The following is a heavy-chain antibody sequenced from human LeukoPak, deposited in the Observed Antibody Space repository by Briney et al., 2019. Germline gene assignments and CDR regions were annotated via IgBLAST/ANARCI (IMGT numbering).Heavy chain of an antibody. V-gene: IGHV3-23*01. D-gene: IGHD1-1*01. CDR3: AKATGTLGN. J-gene: IGHJ4*02. CDR1: GFTFSSYA. CDR2: ISNSDGNT. Sequence: HPGGSLRLSCAASGFTFSSYAMSWVRQAPGKGLEWVSTISNSDGNTYYADSVKGRFTISRDNSKNTLYLQMNSLTAEDTAIYYCAKATGTLGNWGQGTLAIVSS.